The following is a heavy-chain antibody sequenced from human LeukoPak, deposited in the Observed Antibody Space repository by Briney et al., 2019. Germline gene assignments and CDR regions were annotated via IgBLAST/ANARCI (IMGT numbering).Heavy chain of an antibody. CDR2: ISSSGSTI. CDR3: ARDLGDYGDYESNY. V-gene: IGHV3-48*03. CDR1: GFTFSSYE. J-gene: IGHJ4*02. D-gene: IGHD4-17*01. Sequence: GGSLRLSCAASGFTFSSYEMNWVRQAAGKGLEWVSYISSSGSTIYYADSVKGRFTISRDNAKNSLYLQMNSLRAEDTAVYYCARDLGDYGDYESNYWGQGTLVTVSS.